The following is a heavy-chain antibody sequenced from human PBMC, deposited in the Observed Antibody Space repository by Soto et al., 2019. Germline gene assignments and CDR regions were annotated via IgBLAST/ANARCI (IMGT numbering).Heavy chain of an antibody. CDR3: ASSSSRIFKSGP. CDR1: GYTFTGYY. V-gene: IGHV1-2*04. Sequence: ASVKVSCKASGYTFTGYYRHWVRQAPGQGLEWMGWINPNSGGTNYAQKFQGWGTMTRDTSISTAYMELSRLRSDDTAVYYCASSSSRIFKSGPWGQGTLVTVSS. J-gene: IGHJ5*02. D-gene: IGHD6-6*01. CDR2: INPNSGGT.